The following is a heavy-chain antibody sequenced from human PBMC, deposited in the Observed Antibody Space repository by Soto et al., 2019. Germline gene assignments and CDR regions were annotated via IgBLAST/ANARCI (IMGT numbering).Heavy chain of an antibody. V-gene: IGHV3-23*01. CDR1: GFSFSSYA. Sequence: SCAASGFSFSSYAMSWVRQAPGKGLDWVSAITGSGGVTHYADSVKGRFTVSRDDSKNTLYLQMDSLRAEDTAVYYCAKGEVRGIIPSYFDYWGLGTLVTVSS. J-gene: IGHJ4*02. D-gene: IGHD3-10*01. CDR3: AKGEVRGIIPSYFDY. CDR2: ITGSGGVT.